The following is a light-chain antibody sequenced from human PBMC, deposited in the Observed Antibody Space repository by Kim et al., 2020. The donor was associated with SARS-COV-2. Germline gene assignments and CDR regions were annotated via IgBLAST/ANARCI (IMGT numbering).Light chain of an antibody. CDR2: EGS. Sequence: QSALTQPASVSGSPGQSITISCTGTSSDVGNYNLVSWYQQHPGKAPKLMIYEGSKRPSGVSNRFSGSKSDNTASLTISGLQAEDEADYYCCSYAGSRVFGGGTQLTVL. CDR1: SSDVGNYNL. CDR3: CSYAGSRV. V-gene: IGLV2-23*01. J-gene: IGLJ3*02.